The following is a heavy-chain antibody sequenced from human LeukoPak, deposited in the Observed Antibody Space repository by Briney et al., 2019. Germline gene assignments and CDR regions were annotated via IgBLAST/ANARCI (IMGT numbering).Heavy chain of an antibody. CDR2: ISSSSSYI. Sequence: GGSLRLSCAASGFTFSSYSMNWVRQAPGKGLEWVSSISSSSSYIYYADSVKGRFTISRDNAKNSLYLQMNSLRAEDTAVYYCARDAQGITFGGVIVIPYYFDYWGQGTLVTVSS. J-gene: IGHJ4*02. V-gene: IGHV3-21*01. D-gene: IGHD3-16*02. CDR1: GFTFSSYS. CDR3: ARDAQGITFGGVIVIPYYFDY.